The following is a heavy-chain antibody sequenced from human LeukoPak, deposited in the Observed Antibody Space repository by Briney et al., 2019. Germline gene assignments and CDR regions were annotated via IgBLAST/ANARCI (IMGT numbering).Heavy chain of an antibody. J-gene: IGHJ6*03. Sequence: ASVKVSCKASGYTFTSYYMHWVRQAPGQGLEWMGIINPSGGSTSYAQKFQGRVTMTRDMSTSTVYMELSSLRSEDMAVYYCARDSYDFWSGYARQGSYYYYYMDVWGKGTTVTVSS. CDR1: GYTFTSYY. CDR3: ARDSYDFWSGYARQGSYYYYYMDV. D-gene: IGHD3-3*01. CDR2: INPSGGST. V-gene: IGHV1-46*01.